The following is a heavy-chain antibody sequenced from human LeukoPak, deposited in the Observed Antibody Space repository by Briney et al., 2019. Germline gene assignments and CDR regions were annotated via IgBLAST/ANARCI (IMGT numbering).Heavy chain of an antibody. CDR1: GFTFSSYA. D-gene: IGHD3-22*01. CDR2: ISNNGGST. J-gene: IGHJ1*01. V-gene: IGHV3-64D*06. CDR3: VKDLGDYYDSSGYYLTGYFQH. Sequence: GGSLRLSCSASGFTFSSYAMHWVRQAPGKGLEYVSAISNNGGSTYYADSVKGRFTISRDNSKNTLYLQMSSLRAEDTAVCYCVKDLGDYYDSSGYYLTGYFQHWGQGTLVTVSS.